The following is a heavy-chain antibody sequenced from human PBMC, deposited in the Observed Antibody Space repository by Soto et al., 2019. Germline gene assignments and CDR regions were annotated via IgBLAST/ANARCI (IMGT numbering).Heavy chain of an antibody. J-gene: IGHJ3*02. CDR1: GFRFSAYW. CDR3: AREGLRTFDI. Sequence: EQLVESGGDLVQPGGSLRLSCEASGFRFSAYWLSWVRQAPGKGLEWVANIKQDGSQKDYVDSVKGRFTISRDNAKNSVYLQMNSLRAEDTAVYYCAREGLRTFDIWGQGTKVTVSS. V-gene: IGHV3-7*01. CDR2: IKQDGSQK.